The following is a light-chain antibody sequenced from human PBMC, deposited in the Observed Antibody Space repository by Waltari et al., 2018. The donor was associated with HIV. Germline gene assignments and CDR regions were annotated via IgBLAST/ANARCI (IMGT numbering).Light chain of an antibody. CDR3: TSYAGINPVA. J-gene: IGLJ2*01. CDR1: SSDVGRYDY. CDR2: EVT. Sequence: QSALTQPPSASGSPGQSVTISCTGTSSDVGRYDYVSWYQQHPGNAPKLLIYEVTKRPSGAPDRFSGSKSGNTASLTVSGLQAEDEAEYSCTSYAGINPVAFGGGTKLTVL. V-gene: IGLV2-8*01.